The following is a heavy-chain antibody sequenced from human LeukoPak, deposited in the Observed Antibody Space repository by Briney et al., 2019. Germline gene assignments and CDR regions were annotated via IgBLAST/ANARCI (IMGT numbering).Heavy chain of an antibody. J-gene: IGHJ5*02. Sequence: PGGSLRLSCAASGFTFSSYAMSWVRQAPGKGLEWVSAISGSGGSTYYADSVKGRFTISRDNSKNTLNLLMNSLRVEDMAMYHCARDRGNIVVAPNAIRGWFDPWGQGTLVTVSS. V-gene: IGHV3-23*01. D-gene: IGHD2-2*02. CDR3: ARDRGNIVVAPNAIRGWFDP. CDR2: ISGSGGST. CDR1: GFTFSSYA.